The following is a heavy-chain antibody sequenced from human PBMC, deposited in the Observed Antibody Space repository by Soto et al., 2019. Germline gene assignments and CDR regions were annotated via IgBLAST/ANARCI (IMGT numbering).Heavy chain of an antibody. CDR3: AKAQDYGDYFEY. CDR2: ISGSGGST. J-gene: IGHJ4*02. V-gene: IGHV3-23*01. CDR1: GFTFSSYA. Sequence: LRLSCAASGFTFSSYAMSWVRQAPGKGLEWVSAISGSGGSTYYADSVKGRFTISRDNSKNTLYLQMNSLRAEDTAVYYCAKAQDYGDYFEYWGQGTLVTVSS. D-gene: IGHD4-17*01.